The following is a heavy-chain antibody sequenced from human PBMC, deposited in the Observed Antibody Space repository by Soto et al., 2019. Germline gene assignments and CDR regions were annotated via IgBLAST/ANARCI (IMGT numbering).Heavy chain of an antibody. CDR3: SXDXHPGRDTYHYGADY. V-gene: IGHV3-30*03. Sequence: QVQLVESGGGVVQPGTSLTLSCSASGFIFSNYGMHWVRQAPGKGLEWVSIISYDGSRKHYIDSVKGRLTISRDNSKNXXXXXXXXXXXXXXXXXXXSXDXHPGRDTYHYGADYWGQGTLVAVSS. CDR2: ISYDGSRK. D-gene: IGHD5-12*01. CDR1: GFIFSNYG. J-gene: IGHJ4*02.